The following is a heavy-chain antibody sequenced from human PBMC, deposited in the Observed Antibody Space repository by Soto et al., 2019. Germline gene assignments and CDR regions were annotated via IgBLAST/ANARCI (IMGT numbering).Heavy chain of an antibody. Sequence: SETLSLTCTVSGGSISSGGYYWSWIRQHPGKGLEWIGYIYYSGSPYYTPSLKSRVTISIDTSRNQFSLKLSSVTAADTAVYYCARDHGGKSCSGGSCYRGGYDYWGQGTLVTVSS. J-gene: IGHJ4*02. D-gene: IGHD2-15*01. CDR2: IYYSGSP. V-gene: IGHV4-31*03. CDR1: GGSISSGGYY. CDR3: ARDHGGKSCSGGSCYRGGYDY.